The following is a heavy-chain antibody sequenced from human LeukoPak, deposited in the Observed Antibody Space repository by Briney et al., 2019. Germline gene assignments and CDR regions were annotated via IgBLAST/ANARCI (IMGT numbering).Heavy chain of an antibody. Sequence: SETLSLTCTVSGGSIRSYWSWIRQPAGKGLEWIGRIYTSGSTNYNPSLKSRVTMSVDTSKNQFSLKLSSVTAADTAVYYCARHSYLYDYVWGSYRVLDYWGQGTLVTVSS. CDR3: ARHSYLYDYVWGSYRVLDY. CDR2: IYTSGST. J-gene: IGHJ4*02. CDR1: GGSIRSY. D-gene: IGHD3-16*01. V-gene: IGHV4-4*07.